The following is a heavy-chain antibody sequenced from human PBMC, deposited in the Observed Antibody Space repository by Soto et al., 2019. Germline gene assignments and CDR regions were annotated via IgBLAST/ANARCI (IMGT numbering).Heavy chain of an antibody. V-gene: IGHV3-23*01. CDR2: ISGSGGDT. D-gene: IGHD3-10*01. CDR3: ARGHYFGSGTYLDY. Sequence: EVQLLESGGGLEQPGGSLRLSCAASGFTFSTYAMNWVRQAPGKGLEWVSGISGSGGDTYYTDSVKGRFTISRDNSKNPLHLQMNNLSAEDTAVYYGARGHYFGSGTYLDYGGQVTLVTVCS. J-gene: IGHJ4*02. CDR1: GFTFSTYA.